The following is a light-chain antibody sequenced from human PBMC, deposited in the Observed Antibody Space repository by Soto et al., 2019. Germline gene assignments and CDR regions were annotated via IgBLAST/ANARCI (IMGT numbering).Light chain of an antibody. CDR1: QSVSSN. Sequence: EIVMTQSPATLSVSPGERATLSCRASQSVSSNLAWYQQKPGQGPRLLIYGASTRATGIPGRFSGSGSGTEFTLTISSLQSEDFAIYYCQQSRTFAQGTKVDIK. CDR2: GAS. CDR3: QQSRT. V-gene: IGKV3-15*01. J-gene: IGKJ2*01.